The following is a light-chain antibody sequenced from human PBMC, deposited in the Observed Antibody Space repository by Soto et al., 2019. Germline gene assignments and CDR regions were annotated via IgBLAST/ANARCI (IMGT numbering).Light chain of an antibody. CDR2: AAS. Sequence: DIPMTQSPSTLSASVGDRVTLTCRASQSINSWLAWYQQKPGKAPNLLIHAASSLQSGVPPRFSGSGSGTDFTLTISSLQPEDFATYFCQQSYRNPITFGQGTRLEIK. CDR3: QQSYRNPIT. CDR1: QSINSW. J-gene: IGKJ5*01. V-gene: IGKV1-39*01.